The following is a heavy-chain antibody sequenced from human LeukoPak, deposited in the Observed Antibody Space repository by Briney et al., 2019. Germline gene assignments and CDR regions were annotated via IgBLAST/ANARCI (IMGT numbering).Heavy chain of an antibody. Sequence: SETLSLTCTVSGGSISSYYWSWIRQPPGKGLEWIGYIYYSGSTNYNPSLKSRVTMSVDTSKNQLSLKLSSVTAADTAVYYCARGFGEGYYDILTGYYEFRFDPWGQGTLVTVSS. CDR2: IYYSGST. CDR3: ARGFGEGYYDILTGYYEFRFDP. V-gene: IGHV4-59*01. CDR1: GGSISSYY. D-gene: IGHD3-9*01. J-gene: IGHJ5*02.